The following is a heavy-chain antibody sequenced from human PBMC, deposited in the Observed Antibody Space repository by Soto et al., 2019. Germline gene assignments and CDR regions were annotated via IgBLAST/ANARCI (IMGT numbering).Heavy chain of an antibody. J-gene: IGHJ5*02. CDR2: IYHSGRT. CDR1: CGSISSSNW. D-gene: IGHD3-9*01. CDR3: DSRVTNGYYNEVIDWLEP. V-gene: IGHV4-4*02. Sequence: SETLSRTCAVSCGSISSSNWWSWVRQAPWKGLEWIGEIYHSGRTNYNPSLKSRVTISVDKSKNQFSLKLSSVTAADTAVYYCDSRVTNGYYNEVIDWLEPGGKGSLVT.